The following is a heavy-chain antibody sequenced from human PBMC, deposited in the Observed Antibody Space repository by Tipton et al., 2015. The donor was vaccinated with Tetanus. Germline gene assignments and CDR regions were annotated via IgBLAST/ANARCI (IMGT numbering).Heavy chain of an antibody. CDR2: ISDSTDYI. D-gene: IGHD3-10*01. V-gene: IGHV3-21*01. CDR1: RFTFSHYS. Sequence: SLRLSCAAFRFTFSHYSMTWVRQAPGKGLEWVSSISDSTDYIYYADSVKGRFTISRDNARNSLYLQMNSLRAEDTSVYYCATGVTLDYWGQGTLVTVSS. CDR3: ATGVTLDY. J-gene: IGHJ4*02.